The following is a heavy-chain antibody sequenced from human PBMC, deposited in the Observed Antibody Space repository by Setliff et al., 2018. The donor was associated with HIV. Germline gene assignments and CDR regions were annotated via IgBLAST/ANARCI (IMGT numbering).Heavy chain of an antibody. V-gene: IGHV1-8*02. CDR1: GYTFTTYG. J-gene: IGHJ3*02. D-gene: IGHD6-19*01. Sequence: ASVKVSCKPSGYTFTTYGLSWVRQAPGQGLEWMGWMSPNSGNTGYAQKFDGRVTMSRDASVSTVYMELSSLRSEDTAVYYCAREALHAGGWRGAFDIWGQGTMVTVSS. CDR2: MSPNSGNT. CDR3: AREALHAGGWRGAFDI.